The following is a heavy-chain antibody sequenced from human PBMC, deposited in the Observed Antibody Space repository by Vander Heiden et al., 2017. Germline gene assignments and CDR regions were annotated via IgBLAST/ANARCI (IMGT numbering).Heavy chain of an antibody. D-gene: IGHD3-10*01. V-gene: IGHV3-30-3*01. CDR2: ISYDGSNK. Sequence: QVQLVESGGGGVQPGRSLRLSCAASGFTFSSYAMHWVGQAPGKGLEWVAVISYDGSNKYYADSVKGRFTISRDNSKNTLYLQMNSLRAEDTAVYYCARALLWFGELTLIDYWGQGTLVTVSS. J-gene: IGHJ4*02. CDR1: GFTFSSYA. CDR3: ARALLWFGELTLIDY.